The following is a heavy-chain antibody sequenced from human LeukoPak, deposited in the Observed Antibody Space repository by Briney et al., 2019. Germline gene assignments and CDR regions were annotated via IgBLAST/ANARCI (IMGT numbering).Heavy chain of an antibody. CDR2: IYYSRST. V-gene: IGHV4-30-4*08. CDR1: GGSISSGDYY. Sequence: SQTLSLTCTVSGGSISSGDYYWRAIRQPPGKGLEWIGYIYYSRSTYYNPSHKSRVTISVDTSKNQFSLKLSSVTAADTAVYYCARGYGYDFWSGPNWFDPWGQGTLVTVSS. CDR3: ARGYGYDFWSGPNWFDP. D-gene: IGHD3-3*01. J-gene: IGHJ5*02.